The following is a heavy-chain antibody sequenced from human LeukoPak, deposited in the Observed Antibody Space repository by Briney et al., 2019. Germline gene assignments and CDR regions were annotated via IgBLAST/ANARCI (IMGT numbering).Heavy chain of an antibody. Sequence: PSETLSLTCTVSGGSISDSPYYWGWIRQSPGKGLEWIGSIDYTGSTYYNPSLKSRLSISVDTSKNQFSLKLSSVTAADTAVYYCARSSITATGASQVWGQGTLVTVSS. D-gene: IGHD6-13*01. V-gene: IGHV4-39*07. J-gene: IGHJ4*02. CDR1: GGSISDSPYY. CDR2: IDYTGST. CDR3: ARSSITATGASQV.